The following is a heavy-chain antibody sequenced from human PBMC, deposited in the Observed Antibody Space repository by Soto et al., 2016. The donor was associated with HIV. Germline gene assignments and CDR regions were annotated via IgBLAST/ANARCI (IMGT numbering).Heavy chain of an antibody. D-gene: IGHD3-10*01. J-gene: IGHJ4*02. CDR3: VGYGLT. Sequence: QVQLVQSGAEVKKPGASVKVSCKASGYSFTGYYMHWVRQAPGQGLEWMGWINPNSGGTKYAQKFQGRVTMTRDTSNTTAHMELSRLKSDDTAVYYCVGYGLTWGQGTLGHRLL. V-gene: IGHV1-2*02. CDR2: INPNSGGT. CDR1: GYSFTGYY.